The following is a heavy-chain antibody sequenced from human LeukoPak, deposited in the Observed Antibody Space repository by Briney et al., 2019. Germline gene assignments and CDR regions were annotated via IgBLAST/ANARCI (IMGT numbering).Heavy chain of an antibody. CDR2: IYYSGST. CDR3: ARRGSGTFDY. Sequence: SETLSLTCTVSGGSISSSSYYWGWIRQPPGKGLEWIGSIYYSGSTYYNPSLKSRVTISVDTSKNQFSLKLGSVTAADTAVYYCARRGSGTFDYWGQGTLVTVSS. J-gene: IGHJ4*02. V-gene: IGHV4-39*01. D-gene: IGHD3-10*01. CDR1: GGSISSSSYY.